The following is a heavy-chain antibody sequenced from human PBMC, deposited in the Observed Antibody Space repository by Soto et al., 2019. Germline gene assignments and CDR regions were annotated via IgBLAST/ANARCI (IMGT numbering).Heavy chain of an antibody. CDR3: ARVRGGMVQGVSIREIDY. CDR1: GGSFSGYY. CDR2: INHSGST. J-gene: IGHJ4*02. D-gene: IGHD3-10*01. V-gene: IGHV4-34*01. Sequence: QVQLQQWGAGLLKPSETLSLTCAVYGGSFSGYYWSWIRQPPGKGLEWIGEINHSGSTNYNPSLKSRVTISVDTSKNQFSLKLSSVTAADTAVYYCARVRGGMVQGVSIREIDYWGQGTLVTVSS.